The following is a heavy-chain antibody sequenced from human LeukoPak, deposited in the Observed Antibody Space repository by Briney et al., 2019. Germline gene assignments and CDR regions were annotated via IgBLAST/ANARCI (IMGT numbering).Heavy chain of an antibody. V-gene: IGHV3-21*01. CDR1: GFTFSSYS. D-gene: IGHD5-24*01. CDR3: ARFVAEMFDY. J-gene: IGHJ4*02. CDR2: ISSSSSYV. Sequence: PGGSLRLSCAASGFTFSSYSMNWVRQAPGKGLEWVSSISSSSSYVYYADSVKGRFTISRDNSKNTLYLQMNSLRAEDTAVYYCARFVAEMFDYWGQGTLVTVSS.